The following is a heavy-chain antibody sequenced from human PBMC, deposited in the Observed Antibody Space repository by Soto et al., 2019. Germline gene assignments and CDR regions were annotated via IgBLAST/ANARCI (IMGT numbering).Heavy chain of an antibody. CDR1: GGGFSSYA. V-gene: IGHV1-69*13. D-gene: IGHD6-13*01. J-gene: IGHJ4*02. CDR3: ARGASIAAADTEYRVDY. Sequence: GASVEVCWEACGGGFSSYARRWVRQAPGQGLEWMGGIIPIFGTANYAQKFQGRVTITADESTSTAYMELSSLRSEDTAVYYCARGASIAAADTEYRVDYWGQGTLVTVSS. CDR2: IIPIFGTA.